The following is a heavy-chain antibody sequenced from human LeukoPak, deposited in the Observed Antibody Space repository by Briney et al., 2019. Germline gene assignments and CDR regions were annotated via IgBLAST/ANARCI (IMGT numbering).Heavy chain of an antibody. D-gene: IGHD6-19*01. CDR1: GYTFTSYY. V-gene: IGHV1-46*01. CDR3: ARDLAQWLGSNWFDP. J-gene: IGHJ5*02. Sequence: ASVKVSCKASGYTFTSYYMHWVRQAPGQGLEWMGIINPSGGSTSYAQKFQGRVTMTRDTSTSTVYMELSSLRSEDTAVYYCARDLAQWLGSNWFDPWGQETLVTVSS. CDR2: INPSGGST.